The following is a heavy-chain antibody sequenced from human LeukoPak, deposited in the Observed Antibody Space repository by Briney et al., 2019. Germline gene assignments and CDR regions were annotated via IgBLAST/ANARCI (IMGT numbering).Heavy chain of an antibody. CDR1: GGSISSSNW. CDR2: IYHSGST. CDR3: ARASSSSPRDYYMDV. V-gene: IGHV4-4*02. J-gene: IGHJ6*03. Sequence: TSETLSLTCAVSGGSISSSNWWSWVRQPPGKGLEWIGEIYHSGSTNYNPSLKSRVTISVDKSKNQFSLKLSSVTAADTAVYYCARASSSSPRDYYMDVWGKGTTVTVSS. D-gene: IGHD6-13*01.